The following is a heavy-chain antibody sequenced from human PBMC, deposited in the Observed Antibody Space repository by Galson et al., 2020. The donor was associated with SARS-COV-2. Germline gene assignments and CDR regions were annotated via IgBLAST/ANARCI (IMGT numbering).Heavy chain of an antibody. CDR3: ARTAWWRGACYSGDYYGSDV. CDR2: IYYSGTT. J-gene: IGHJ6*02. V-gene: IGHV4-39*01. Sequence: SETLSLTCTVSGGSVSSSHYFCAWIRQHPGKGLEWNGIIYYSGTTYYNPSLKGRLVISVDTSKNQFSLKFTSVTAADTAVYYCARTAWWRGACYSGDYYGSDVWGRGTTVTVSS. D-gene: IGHD2-21*02. CDR1: GGSVSSSHYF.